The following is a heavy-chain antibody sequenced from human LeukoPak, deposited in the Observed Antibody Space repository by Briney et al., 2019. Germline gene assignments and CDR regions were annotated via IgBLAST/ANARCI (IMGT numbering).Heavy chain of an antibody. J-gene: IGHJ4*02. V-gene: IGHV3-30*02. CDR2: IRYDGSNK. CDR3: SKDIGGDTAMVAVDY. CDR1: GFTFSSYG. D-gene: IGHD5-18*01. Sequence: GGSLRLSCAASGFTFSSYGMHWVRQAPGKGLEWVAFIRYDGSNKYYADSVKGRFTISRDNSKNTLYLQMNSLRAEDTAVYYCSKDIGGDTAMVAVDYWGQGTLVSVCS.